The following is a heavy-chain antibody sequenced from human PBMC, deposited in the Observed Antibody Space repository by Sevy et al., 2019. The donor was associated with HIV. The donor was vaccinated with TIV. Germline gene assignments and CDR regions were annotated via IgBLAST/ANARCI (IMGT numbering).Heavy chain of an antibody. V-gene: IGHV4-34*01. CDR2: VSQSGSA. Sequence: SETLSLTCAVSGVSFSDYYWAWIRQPPGKGLEWIGEVSQSGSANYNPSLRSRVIMSLDTSNNHFSLKFTSVTAADTAVYYCARGPLFSPEYCSGGTCPTIDYWSQGTLVTVSS. CDR3: ARGPLFSPEYCSGGTCPTIDY. CDR1: GVSFSDYY. D-gene: IGHD2-15*01. J-gene: IGHJ4*02.